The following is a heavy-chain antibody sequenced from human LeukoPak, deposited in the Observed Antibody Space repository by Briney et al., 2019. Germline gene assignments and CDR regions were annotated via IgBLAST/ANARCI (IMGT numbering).Heavy chain of an antibody. CDR1: GFIFGDYW. Sequence: GGSLRLSCAASGFIFGDYWMNWVRQAPGKGLEWVANIKEDGRVKNYVDSVRGRFTISRDNAKNSLSLEMNSLRAEDTAVYYCAKDGAVAGTLGYWGQGTLVTVSS. J-gene: IGHJ4*02. V-gene: IGHV3-7*01. CDR2: IKEDGRVK. CDR3: AKDGAVAGTLGY. D-gene: IGHD6-19*01.